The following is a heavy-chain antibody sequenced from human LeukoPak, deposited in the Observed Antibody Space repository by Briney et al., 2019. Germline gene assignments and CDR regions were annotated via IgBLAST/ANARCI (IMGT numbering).Heavy chain of an antibody. CDR2: ISSSSSYI. CDR3: ARVGPGSEGAFDI. Sequence: GGSLRLSCAASGFTFSRYSMNWVRQAPGRGLEWVSSISSSSSYIYYADSLKGRFTISRDNAKNSLYLQMNSLRAEDTAVYYCARVGPGSEGAFDIWGQGTMVTVSS. V-gene: IGHV3-21*01. CDR1: GFTFSRYS. J-gene: IGHJ3*02. D-gene: IGHD2-15*01.